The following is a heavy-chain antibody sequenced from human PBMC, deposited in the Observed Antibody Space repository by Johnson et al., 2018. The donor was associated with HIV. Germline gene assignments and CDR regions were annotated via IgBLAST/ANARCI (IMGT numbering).Heavy chain of an antibody. CDR1: GFTFRSYG. J-gene: IGHJ3*02. CDR2: ISYHGSDK. CDR3: ARVTAYNSFDI. V-gene: IGHV3-30*03. Sequence: QVQLVESGGGVVQPGRSLRLSCAASGFTFRSYGMHWVRQAPGKGLEWVAVISYHGSDKIYADSVKGRFTVSRDNSKNTLDLQMSSLRPDDTAMYYCARVTAYNSFDIWGQGTMVTVSS. D-gene: IGHD2-21*02.